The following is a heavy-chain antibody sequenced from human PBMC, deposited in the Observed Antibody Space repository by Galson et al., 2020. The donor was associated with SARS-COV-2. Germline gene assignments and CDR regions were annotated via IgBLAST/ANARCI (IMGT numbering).Heavy chain of an antibody. CDR2: ISGSGGST. Sequence: GGSLRLSCAASGFTFSSYAMSCVRQAPGKGLEWVSAISGSGGSTYYADSVKGRFTIYRDNSKNTLYLQMNSLRAEDTAVYYCAKSVSSGWYWSAFDIWGQGKMVTVSS. D-gene: IGHD6-19*01. CDR3: AKSVSSGWYWSAFDI. J-gene: IGHJ3*02. V-gene: IGHV3-23*01. CDR1: GFTFSSYA.